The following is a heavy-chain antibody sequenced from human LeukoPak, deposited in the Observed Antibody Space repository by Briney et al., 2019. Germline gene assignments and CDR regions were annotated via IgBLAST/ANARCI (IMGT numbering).Heavy chain of an antibody. D-gene: IGHD2-2*01. CDR2: ISSSGSTI. CDR1: GFTFSSYE. J-gene: IGHJ6*04. CDR3: ARVARYCSSTSCYSAGDYYYYGMDV. V-gene: IGHV3-48*03. Sequence: PGESLRLSCAASGFTFSSYEMNWVRQAPGKGLEWVSYISSSGSTIYYADSVKGRFTISRDNAKNSLYLQMNSLRAEDTAVYYCARVARYCSSTSCYSAGDYYYYGMDVWGKGTTVTVSS.